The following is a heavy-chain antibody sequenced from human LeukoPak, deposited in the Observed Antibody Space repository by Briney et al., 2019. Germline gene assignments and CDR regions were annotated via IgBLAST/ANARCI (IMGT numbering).Heavy chain of an antibody. D-gene: IGHD7-27*01. CDR3: ASIPGD. V-gene: IGHV3-74*01. CDR2: INSDGSST. CDR1: GVTFSSYW. J-gene: IGHJ4*02. Sequence: GGSLRLACAVSGVTFSSYWMHWVRQAPGKGLVWVSRINSDGSSTTYAGSVKGRFTISRDNAKNTLYLQMNSLRAEDTAVYYCASIPGDWGQGTLVSVSS.